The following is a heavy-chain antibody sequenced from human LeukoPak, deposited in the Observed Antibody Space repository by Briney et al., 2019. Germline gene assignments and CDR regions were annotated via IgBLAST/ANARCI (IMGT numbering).Heavy chain of an antibody. Sequence: GGSLRLSCAPSGFTLSDYYMSWIRQAPGKGLEWVSYISRSSSYTNYADSVKGRFTISRDNAKNSLYLQMNSLRAEDTAVYYCARDRLVATRGQAGAYGMDVWGKGTTVTVSS. CDR2: ISRSSSYT. V-gene: IGHV3-11*06. D-gene: IGHD5-12*01. CDR3: ARDRLVATRGQAGAYGMDV. CDR1: GFTLSDYY. J-gene: IGHJ6*04.